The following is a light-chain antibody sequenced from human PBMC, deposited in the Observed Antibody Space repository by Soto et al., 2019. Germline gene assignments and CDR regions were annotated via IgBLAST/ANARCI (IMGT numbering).Light chain of an antibody. V-gene: IGLV6-57*03. J-gene: IGLJ2*01. CDR3: QSYDSSNPVL. CDR2: EDN. Sequence: NFMLTQPHSVSESPGKTVTISCTRSSGSIASNYVQWYQQRPGSAPTTVIYEDNQRPSGVPDRFSGSIDSSSNSASLTISGLKTEDEAAYYCQSYDSSNPVLFCGGTKLTVL. CDR1: SGSIASNY.